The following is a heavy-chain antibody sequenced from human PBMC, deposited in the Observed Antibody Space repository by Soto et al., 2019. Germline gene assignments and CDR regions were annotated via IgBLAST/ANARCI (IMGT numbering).Heavy chain of an antibody. CDR3: ARIDYGSGSYY. V-gene: IGHV1-18*01. CDR2: ISPYSGNT. Sequence: QVQLVQSGGEGKKPGASVKVSCKASGYTFTSYGISWVRQAPGQGLEWMGWISPYSGNTNYAQKVQGRVTMTTDTSTSTAYMELQSLRSDDTAVYDCARIDYGSGSYYWGQGTLVTVSS. J-gene: IGHJ4*02. D-gene: IGHD3-10*01. CDR1: GYTFTSYG.